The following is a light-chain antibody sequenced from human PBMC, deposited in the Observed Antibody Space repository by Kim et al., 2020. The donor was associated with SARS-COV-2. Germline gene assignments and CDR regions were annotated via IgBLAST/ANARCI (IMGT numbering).Light chain of an antibody. CDR3: SSYGGSNNLL. V-gene: IGLV2-8*01. J-gene: IGLJ3*02. CDR2: EVT. CDR1: SSDVGAYNY. Sequence: GQSVTISCTGTSSDVGAYNYVSWYQQHPGKAPKLMIYEVTKRPSGVPDRFSGSKSGNAASLTVSGLQAEDEADYYCSSYGGSNNLLFGGGTRLTVL.